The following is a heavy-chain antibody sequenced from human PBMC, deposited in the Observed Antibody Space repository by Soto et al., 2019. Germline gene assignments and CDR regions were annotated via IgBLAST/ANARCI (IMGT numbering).Heavy chain of an antibody. CDR2: IYSGGST. CDR1: GVTVSSNY. D-gene: IGHD3-22*01. J-gene: IGHJ4*02. CDR3: AKDRDKYYYDSSGYYSQDY. Sequence: GGSLRLSCAASGVTVSSNYMSWVRQAPGKGLEWVSVIYSGGSTYYADSVKGRFTISRDNSKNTLYLQMNSLRAEDTAVYYCAKDRDKYYYDSSGYYSQDYWGQGTLVTVSS. V-gene: IGHV3-66*01.